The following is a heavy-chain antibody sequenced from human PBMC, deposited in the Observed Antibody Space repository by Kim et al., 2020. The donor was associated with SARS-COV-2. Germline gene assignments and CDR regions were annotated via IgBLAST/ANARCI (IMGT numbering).Heavy chain of an antibody. D-gene: IGHD4-17*01. CDR3: AGGVGDYASHLDY. J-gene: IGHJ4*02. CDR2: ISSSSSYI. CDR1: GFTFSSYS. V-gene: IGHV3-21*04. Sequence: GGSLRLSCAASGFTFSSYSMNWVRQAPGKGLEWVSSISSSSSYIYYADSVKGRFTISRDNAKNSLYLQMNSLRAEDTAVYYCAGGVGDYASHLDYWGQGTLVTVSS.